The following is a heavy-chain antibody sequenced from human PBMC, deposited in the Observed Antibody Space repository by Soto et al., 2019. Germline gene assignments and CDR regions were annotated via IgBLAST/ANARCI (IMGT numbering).Heavy chain of an antibody. CDR3: ARGPYDSSGYYYGSSSYFDY. D-gene: IGHD3-22*01. CDR1: GGTFSSYA. V-gene: IGHV1-69*13. CDR2: IIPIFGTA. J-gene: IGHJ4*02. Sequence: SVKVSCKASGGTFSSYAISWVRQAPGQGLEWMGGIIPIFGTASYAQKFQGRVTITADESTSTAYMELSSLRSEDTAVYYCARGPYDSSGYYYGSSSYFDYWGQGTLVTVSS.